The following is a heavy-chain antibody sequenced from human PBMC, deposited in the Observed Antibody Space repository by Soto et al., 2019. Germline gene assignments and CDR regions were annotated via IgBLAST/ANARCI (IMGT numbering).Heavy chain of an antibody. V-gene: IGHV4-34*01. D-gene: IGHD6-13*01. CDR1: GGSFSDYY. CDR2: INHRGST. CDR3: ARGVANQAAAAANWFDP. J-gene: IGHJ5*02. Sequence: QVQLQQWGAGLLKPSETLSLTYAVYGGSFSDYYWSWIRQPPGKGLEWIGEINHRGSTNYNSSLKSRVTISVDTSKNQFSLKLTSVTAADTAVYYCARGVANQAAAAANWFDPWGQGTLVTVSS.